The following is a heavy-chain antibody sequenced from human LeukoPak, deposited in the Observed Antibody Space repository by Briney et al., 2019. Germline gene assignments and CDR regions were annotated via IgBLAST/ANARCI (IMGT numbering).Heavy chain of an antibody. CDR3: ARDPGYSSFDL. Sequence: GGSLRLSCAASSHSFTDYWISWVRHTPAKGREFVANMNPEGSVRNYMDAVKGRFTISRDNAKKSLYLEISRLRADDTAVYYCARDPGYSSFDLWGQGTQVTVSS. CDR1: SHSFTDYW. D-gene: IGHD5-12*01. CDR2: MNPEGSVR. V-gene: IGHV3-7*01. J-gene: IGHJ4*02.